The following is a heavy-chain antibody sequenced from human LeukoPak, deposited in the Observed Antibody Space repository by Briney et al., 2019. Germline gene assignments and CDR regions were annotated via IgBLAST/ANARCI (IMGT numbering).Heavy chain of an antibody. V-gene: IGHV4-34*01. CDR1: GGSFSGYY. CDR2: INHSGST. Sequence: PSETLSLTCAVYGGSFSGYYWSWIRQPPGKGLEWIGEINHSGSTNYNPSLKSRVTISVDTSKNQFSLKLSSVTAADTAVYYCARGRYYYDSSGYQDFDCWGQGTLVTVSS. CDR3: ARGRYYYDSSGYQDFDC. D-gene: IGHD3-22*01. J-gene: IGHJ4*02.